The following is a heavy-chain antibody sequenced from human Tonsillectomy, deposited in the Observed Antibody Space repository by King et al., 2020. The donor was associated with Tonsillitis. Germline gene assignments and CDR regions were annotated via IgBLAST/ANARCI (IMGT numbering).Heavy chain of an antibody. J-gene: IGHJ6*03. Sequence: LQLQESGPGLVKPSETLSLTCTVSGGSISRSSYYWGWVRQPPGKGREWIGSIYYSGSTYYNPSLKSRVTISVDTSKNQFSLKLSSVTAADTAVYYCARRVSYYYYMDVWGKGTTVTVSS. D-gene: IGHD3-22*01. V-gene: IGHV4-39*01. CDR2: IYYSGST. CDR3: ARRVSYYYYMDV. CDR1: GGSISRSSYY.